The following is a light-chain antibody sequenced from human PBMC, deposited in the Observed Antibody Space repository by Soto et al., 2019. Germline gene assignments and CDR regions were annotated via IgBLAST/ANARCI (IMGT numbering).Light chain of an antibody. J-gene: IGKJ5*01. V-gene: IGKV1-33*01. CDR1: QDISNY. CDR2: DAS. Sequence: DIQMTQSPSSLSASVGDRGTITCQASQDISNYLNWYQQKPGKAPKLLIYDASNLETGVPSRFSGSGSGTEFTLTISSLQPEDIAVYYCQQYDNRHTFGQGTRLEIK. CDR3: QQYDNRHT.